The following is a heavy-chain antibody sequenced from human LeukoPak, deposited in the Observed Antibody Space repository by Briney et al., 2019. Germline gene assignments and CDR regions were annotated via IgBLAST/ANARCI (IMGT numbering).Heavy chain of an antibody. CDR3: ARVNYSNAGDY. D-gene: IGHD4-11*01. CDR1: GGSISSYY. CDR2: IYYSGGT. Sequence: SETLSLTCTVSGGSISSYYWGWIRQPPGKGLEWIGSIYYSGGTYYNPSLKSRVTISVDTSKNQFSLKLSSVTAADTAVYYCARVNYSNAGDYWGQGTLVTVSS. J-gene: IGHJ4*02. V-gene: IGHV4-39*07.